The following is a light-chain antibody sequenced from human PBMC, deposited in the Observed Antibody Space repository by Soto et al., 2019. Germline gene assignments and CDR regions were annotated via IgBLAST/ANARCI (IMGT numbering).Light chain of an antibody. V-gene: IGKV1-33*01. CDR1: QDVRKY. J-gene: IGKJ3*01. Sequence: DIQMTQSPSSLSASVGDRVTNTCQASQDVRKYLSWYQQKARKAPKLLIYDASNLETGVPSRFSGSGSGTDFTFTISSLQPEDIATYYCQQRHNLPHTFGPGTKVDIK. CDR2: DAS. CDR3: QQRHNLPHT.